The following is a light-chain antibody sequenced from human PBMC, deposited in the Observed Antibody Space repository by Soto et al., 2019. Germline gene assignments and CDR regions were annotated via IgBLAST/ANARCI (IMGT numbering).Light chain of an antibody. CDR1: QSISSW. CDR3: QQYNSYWYT. Sequence: DIQMTQSPSTLSASVGDRVTITCRASQSISSWLAWYQQKPGKAPKLLIYDAPSLESGVPSRFSGSGSGTEFTLTISSLQPDDFATYYCQQYNSYWYTFGQGTRLEIK. CDR2: DAP. V-gene: IGKV1-5*01. J-gene: IGKJ5*01.